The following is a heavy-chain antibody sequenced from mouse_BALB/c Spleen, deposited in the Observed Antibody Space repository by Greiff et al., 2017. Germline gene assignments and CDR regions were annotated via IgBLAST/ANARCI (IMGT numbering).Heavy chain of an antibody. D-gene: IGHD2-4*01. J-gene: IGHJ3*01. CDR1: GFTFSDYY. CDR2: ISDGGSYT. Sequence: EVKLVESGGGLVKPGGSLKLSCAASGFTFSDYYMYWVRQTPEKRLEWVATISDGGSYTYYPDSVKGRFTISRDNAKNNLYLQMSSLKSEDTAMYYCAREHDYDVGFAYWGQGTLVTVSA. CDR3: AREHDYDVGFAY. V-gene: IGHV5-4*02.